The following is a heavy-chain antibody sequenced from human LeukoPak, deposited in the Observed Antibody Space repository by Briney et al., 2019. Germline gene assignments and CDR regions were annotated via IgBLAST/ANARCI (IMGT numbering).Heavy chain of an antibody. CDR2: IGGSGGST. Sequence: GGSLRLSCAASGFTFSSYAMSWVRQAPGKGLEWDSAIGGSGGSTYYADSVKGRFTISRDNSKNTLYLQMNSLRAEDTAVYYCAKASSGWYYFDYWGQGTLVTVSS. CDR1: GFTFSSYA. D-gene: IGHD6-19*01. V-gene: IGHV3-23*01. CDR3: AKASSGWYYFDY. J-gene: IGHJ4*02.